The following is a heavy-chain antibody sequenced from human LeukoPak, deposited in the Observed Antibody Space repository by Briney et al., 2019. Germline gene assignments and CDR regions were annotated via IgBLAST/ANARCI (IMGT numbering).Heavy chain of an antibody. CDR2: ISGSNSYI. CDR1: GFTFSSYW. V-gene: IGHV3-21*01. CDR3: ARALTTLTYEGY. J-gene: IGHJ4*02. D-gene: IGHD1-1*01. Sequence: GGSLRLSCAASGFTFSSYWMNWARQAPGKGLEWVSSISGSNSYIFYADSVKGRFTVSRDNAKDSLYLQMNSLRAEDTAVYYCARALTTLTYEGYWGQGTLVTVSS.